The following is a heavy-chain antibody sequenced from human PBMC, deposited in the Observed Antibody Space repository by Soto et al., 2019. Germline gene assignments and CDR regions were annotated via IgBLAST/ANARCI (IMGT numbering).Heavy chain of an antibody. CDR2: INSDASHT. V-gene: IGHV3-74*01. J-gene: IGHJ4*02. Sequence: GGSLRLSCAASGFTFSTYWMHWIRQVPGKGLEWVSRINSDASHTNYADSVKGRFTILRDNSKNTLYLQINSLRVEDTAIYYCAKDGGYRDYPDYWGQGTLVTVSS. D-gene: IGHD4-17*01. CDR1: GFTFSTYW. CDR3: AKDGGYRDYPDY.